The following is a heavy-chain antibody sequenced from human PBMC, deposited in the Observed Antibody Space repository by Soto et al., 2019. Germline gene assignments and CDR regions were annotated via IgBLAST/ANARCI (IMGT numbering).Heavy chain of an antibody. CDR2: ISGSGGST. Sequence: SGGSLRLSCAASGFTFSSYAMSWVRQAPGKGLEWVSAISGSGGSTYYADSVKGRFTISRDNSKNTLYLQMNSLGAEDTAVYYCAKSQGLRASQIYYYYGMDVWGQGTTVTVSS. CDR1: GFTFSSYA. D-gene: IGHD3-16*01. V-gene: IGHV3-23*01. CDR3: AKSQGLRASQIYYYYGMDV. J-gene: IGHJ6*02.